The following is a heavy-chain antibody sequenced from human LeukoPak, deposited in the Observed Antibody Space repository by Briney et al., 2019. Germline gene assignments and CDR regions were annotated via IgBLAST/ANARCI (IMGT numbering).Heavy chain of an antibody. CDR1: GYTFTSYD. V-gene: IGHV1-18*01. CDR3: AKDSSGYYQD. D-gene: IGHD3-22*01. Sequence: ASVKVSCKASGYTFTSYDINWVRQAPGQGLEWMGWISAYNGNTNYAQKLQGRVTMTTDTSTSTAYMELRSLRSDDTAVYYCAKDSSGYYQDWGQGTLVTVSS. CDR2: ISAYNGNT. J-gene: IGHJ4*02.